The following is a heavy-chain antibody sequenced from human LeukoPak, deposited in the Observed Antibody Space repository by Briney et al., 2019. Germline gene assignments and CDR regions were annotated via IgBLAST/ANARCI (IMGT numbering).Heavy chain of an antibody. CDR1: GYTFTSYD. V-gene: IGHV1-8*01. J-gene: IGHJ5*02. D-gene: IGHD3-16*01. Sequence: GASVKVSCKASGYTFTSYDINWVRQATGQGLEWMGWMNPNSGNTGYAQRFQGRVTMTRNTSISTAYMELSSLRSEDTAVYYCARYVWGINNWFDPWGQGTLVTVSS. CDR3: ARYVWGINNWFDP. CDR2: MNPNSGNT.